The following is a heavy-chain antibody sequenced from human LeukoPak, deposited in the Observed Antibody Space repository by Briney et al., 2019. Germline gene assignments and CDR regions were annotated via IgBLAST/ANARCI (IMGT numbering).Heavy chain of an antibody. CDR3: ARSCKDYYDSSGYSGLPPKGLAFDI. Sequence: ASVKVSCKASGYTFTSYGISWVRQAPGQGLEWMGWISAYNGNTNYAQKLQGRVTMTTDTSTSTAYMELRSLRSDDTAVYYCARSCKDYYDSSGYSGLPPKGLAFDIWGQGTMVTVSS. V-gene: IGHV1-18*01. D-gene: IGHD3-22*01. J-gene: IGHJ3*02. CDR1: GYTFTSYG. CDR2: ISAYNGNT.